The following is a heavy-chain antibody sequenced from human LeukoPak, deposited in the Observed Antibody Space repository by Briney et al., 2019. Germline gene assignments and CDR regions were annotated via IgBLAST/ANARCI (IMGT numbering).Heavy chain of an antibody. D-gene: IGHD5-12*01. J-gene: IGHJ6*03. CDR2: IYTSGST. CDR1: GGSISSYY. V-gene: IGHV4-4*07. Sequence: SETLSLTCTVSGGSISSYYWSWIRQPAGKGLEWIGRIYTSGSTNYNPSLKSRVTMSVDTSKNQFSLKLSSVTAADTAVYYCARAGAMWLRNYYYYYYMDVWGKGTTVIVSS. CDR3: ARAGAMWLRNYYYYYYMDV.